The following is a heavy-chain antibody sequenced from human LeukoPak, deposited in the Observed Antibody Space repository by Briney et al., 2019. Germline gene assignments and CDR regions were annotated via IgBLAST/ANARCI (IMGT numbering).Heavy chain of an antibody. CDR2: IRNKANSYTT. CDR1: GFTFSDYY. D-gene: IGHD3-3*01. CDR3: ARGVLWSGYFYFDY. J-gene: IGHJ4*02. Sequence: GGSLRLSCAVSGFTFSDYYMDWVCQAPGKGLEWVGRIRNKANSYTTEYAASVKGRFTISRDDSRNSLYLQMNSLTAEDTAVYYCARGVLWSGYFYFDYWGQGTLVTVSS. V-gene: IGHV3-72*01.